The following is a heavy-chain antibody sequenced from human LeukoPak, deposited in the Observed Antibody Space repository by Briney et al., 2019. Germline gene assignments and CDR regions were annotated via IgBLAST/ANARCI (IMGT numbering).Heavy chain of an antibody. D-gene: IGHD3-22*01. CDR1: GFTFSSYA. J-gene: IGHJ4*02. Sequence: PGGSLRLSCAASGFTFSSYAMHWVRQAPGKGLEWVAVISYDGSNKYYADSVKGRFTISRDNSKNTLYLQMNSLRAEDTAVYYCARTPISNYYDSSGYYYLPRNYYFDYWGQGTLVTVSS. V-gene: IGHV3-30*04. CDR3: ARTPISNYYDSSGYYYLPRNYYFDY. CDR2: ISYDGSNK.